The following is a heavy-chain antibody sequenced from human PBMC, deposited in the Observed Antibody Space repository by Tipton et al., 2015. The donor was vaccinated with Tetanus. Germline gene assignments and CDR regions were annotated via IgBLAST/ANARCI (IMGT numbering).Heavy chain of an antibody. CDR2: INHSGST. Sequence: TLSLTCAVYGGSFSGYYWSWIRQPPGKGLEWIGEINHSGSTNCNPSLKSRVTISVDTSKNQFSLKLSSVTAADTAVYYCARDSRVLGPWFYWGQGTLVTVSS. CDR1: GGSFSGYY. D-gene: IGHD3-16*01. J-gene: IGHJ4*02. CDR3: ARDSRVLGPWFY. V-gene: IGHV4-34*01.